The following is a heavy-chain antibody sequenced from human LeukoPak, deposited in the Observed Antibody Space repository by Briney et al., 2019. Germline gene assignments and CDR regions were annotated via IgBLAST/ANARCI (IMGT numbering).Heavy chain of an antibody. V-gene: IGHV3-30*02. CDR2: IRYDGSNK. CDR1: GFTFDDYA. Sequence: GGSLRLSCAASGFTFDDYAMHWVRQAPGKGLEWVAFIRYDGSNKYYADSVKGRFTISRDNSKNTLYLQMNSLRAEDTAVYYCAKDYDFWSGYYSPLYFQHWGQGTLVTVSS. D-gene: IGHD3-3*01. CDR3: AKDYDFWSGYYSPLYFQH. J-gene: IGHJ1*01.